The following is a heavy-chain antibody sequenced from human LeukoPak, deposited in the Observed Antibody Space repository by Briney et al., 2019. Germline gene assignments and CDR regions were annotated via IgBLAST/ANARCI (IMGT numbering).Heavy chain of an antibody. Sequence: ASVKVSCKASGYTFTSYGISWVRQTPGQGLEWMGWISAYNGNTNYAQKLQGRVTMTTDTSTSTAYMELRSLRSDDTAVYYCARYQIAVQEFDPWGQGTLVTVSS. CDR2: ISAYNGNT. CDR1: GYTFTSYG. J-gene: IGHJ5*02. V-gene: IGHV1-18*01. D-gene: IGHD6-19*01. CDR3: ARYQIAVQEFDP.